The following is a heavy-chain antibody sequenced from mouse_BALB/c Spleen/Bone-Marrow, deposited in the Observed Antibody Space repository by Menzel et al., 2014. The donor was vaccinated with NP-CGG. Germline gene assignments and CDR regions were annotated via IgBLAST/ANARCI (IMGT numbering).Heavy chain of an antibody. CDR1: GFNIKDYY. CDR3: ARGLRHAMDY. D-gene: IGHD2-4*01. V-gene: IGHV14-1*02. Sequence: EVQLQQSGAELVRPGALVKLSCKASGFNIKDYYMHWVKQRPEQGLEWIGWIDPENGNTIYDPKFQGKASLTADTSSNTAYLQLSSLPSEDTAVYYCARGLRHAMDYWGQGTSVTVSS. CDR2: IDPENGNT. J-gene: IGHJ4*01.